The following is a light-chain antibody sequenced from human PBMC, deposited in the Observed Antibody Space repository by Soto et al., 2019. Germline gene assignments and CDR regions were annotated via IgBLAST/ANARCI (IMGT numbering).Light chain of an antibody. CDR3: MEALQTRT. V-gene: IGKV2-28*01. J-gene: IGKJ1*01. Sequence: DIVMTQSPLSLPVTPGEPSSISCSSSQILLHSNGYNYLDWYLQKPGQSPQLLIYLGSNRASGVPDRFSGSGSGTDFTLKISRVEPEDVGVYYCMEALQTRTFGQGTKVDIK. CDR2: LGS. CDR1: QILLHSNGYNY.